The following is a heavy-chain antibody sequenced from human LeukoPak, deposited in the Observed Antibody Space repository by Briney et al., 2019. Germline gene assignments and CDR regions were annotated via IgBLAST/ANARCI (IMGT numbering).Heavy chain of an antibody. CDR3: ARAGHNSDSGGYDF. Sequence: ASVKVSCKPSGYTFIDHYLHWVRQAPGQGLESMGWIDPDTGDTNYPQKFQGRLTMTRDTSSSTAYMELNRLRSDDTAVYYCARAGHNSDSGGYDFWGLGTLITVSS. CDR2: IDPDTGDT. CDR1: GYTFIDHY. V-gene: IGHV1-2*02. J-gene: IGHJ4*02. D-gene: IGHD3-22*01.